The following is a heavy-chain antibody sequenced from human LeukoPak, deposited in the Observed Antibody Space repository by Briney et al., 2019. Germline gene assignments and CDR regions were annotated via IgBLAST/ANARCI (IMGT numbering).Heavy chain of an antibody. D-gene: IGHD1-26*01. CDR3: AKDRSESYFYFDF. CDR1: GFTFSSYS. Sequence: GGSLRLSCAASGFTFSSYSMNWVRQAPGKGLEWVSSISSSSSYIYYADSVKGRFTISRDNAKNSLYLQVNSLRAEDTAVYYCAKDRSESYFYFDFWGQGTLVTVSS. V-gene: IGHV3-21*01. J-gene: IGHJ4*02. CDR2: ISSSSSYI.